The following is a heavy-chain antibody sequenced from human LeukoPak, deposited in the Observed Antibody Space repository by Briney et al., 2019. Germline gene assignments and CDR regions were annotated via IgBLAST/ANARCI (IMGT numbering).Heavy chain of an antibody. D-gene: IGHD2-2*01. CDR1: GFTFSSYS. CDR2: ISSSSSYI. Sequence: PGGSLRLSCAASGFTFSSYSMNWVRQAPGKGLEWVSYISSSSSYIYYADSVKGRFTISRDNAKNSLYLQMNSLRAEDTAVYYCARSSAAAVYYYMDVWGKGTTVTVSS. J-gene: IGHJ6*03. CDR3: ARSSAAAVYYYMDV. V-gene: IGHV3-21*05.